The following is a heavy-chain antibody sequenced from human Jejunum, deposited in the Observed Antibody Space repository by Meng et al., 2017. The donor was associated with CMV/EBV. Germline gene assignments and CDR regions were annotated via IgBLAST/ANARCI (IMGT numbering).Heavy chain of an antibody. CDR3: ARGYCRSSSCYRGGNFDS. V-gene: IGHV4-4*02. Sequence: ISNNWWSWVRQAPGKGLEWIGEIYYTGTTKYSPSLKSRVIMSVDKSKNQFSLNVTSVNAADTAVYYCARGYCRSSSCYRGGNFDSWGQGTLVTVSS. CDR2: IYYTGTT. J-gene: IGHJ4*02. D-gene: IGHD2-2*01. CDR1: ISNNW.